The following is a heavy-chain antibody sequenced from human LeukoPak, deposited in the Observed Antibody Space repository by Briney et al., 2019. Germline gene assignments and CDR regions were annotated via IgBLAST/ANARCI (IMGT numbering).Heavy chain of an antibody. CDR2: IRSKAFGGTT. Sequence: GGSLRPSCAASGFTFSSYEMNWVRQAPGKGLEWVGFIRSKAFGGTTEYAASVKGRFTSSRDDSKSIAYLQMNSLKTEDTAMYYCTSDETEDTTYWGQGTLVTVSS. J-gene: IGHJ4*02. CDR1: GFTFSSYE. CDR3: TSDETEDTTY. V-gene: IGHV3-49*04. D-gene: IGHD1-26*01.